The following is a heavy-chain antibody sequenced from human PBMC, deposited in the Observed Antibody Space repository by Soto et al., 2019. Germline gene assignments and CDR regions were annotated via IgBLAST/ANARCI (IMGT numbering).Heavy chain of an antibody. CDR3: ARGLVDM. V-gene: IGHV3-7*05. D-gene: IGHD3-10*01. J-gene: IGHJ3*02. CDR1: GFPFSGYL. CDR2: INHDGREM. Sequence: EVQVVESGGGSVQPGGSLRLSCTVSGFPFSGYLMDWVRQAPGKGLEWVANINHDGREMYYGDSVKGRFTIYRDNAKNFLDLQMNSLRVEDTAVYYCARGLVDMWGQWTMVTVSS.